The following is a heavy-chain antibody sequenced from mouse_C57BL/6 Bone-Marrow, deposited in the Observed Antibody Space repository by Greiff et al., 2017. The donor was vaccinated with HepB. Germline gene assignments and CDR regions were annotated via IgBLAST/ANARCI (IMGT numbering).Heavy chain of an antibody. CDR2: IHPSDSDT. CDR3: AIFDGYYDYFDY. CDR1: GYTLTSYW. Sequence: QVHVKQPGAELVKPGASVKVSCKASGYTLTSYWMHWVKQRPGQGLEWIGRIHPSDSDTNYNQKFKGKATLTVDKSSSTAYMQLSSLTSEDSAVYYCAIFDGYYDYFDYWGQGTTLTVSS. D-gene: IGHD2-3*01. J-gene: IGHJ2*01. V-gene: IGHV1-74*01.